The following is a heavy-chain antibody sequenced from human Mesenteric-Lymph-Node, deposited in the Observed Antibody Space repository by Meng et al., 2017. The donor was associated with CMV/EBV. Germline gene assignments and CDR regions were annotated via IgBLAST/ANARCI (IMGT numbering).Heavy chain of an antibody. V-gene: IGHV3-15*01. Sequence: GGSLRLSCAVSGFTFSSYGMDWVRQAPGKGLEWVGRIRSNADGGTADYVAPVTGRFTVSRDDSKNTLYLQMNSLKTEDTAVYYCTTEYDWGQGTLVTVSS. CDR3: TTEYD. J-gene: IGHJ4*02. CDR1: GFTFSSYG. CDR2: IRSNADGGTA.